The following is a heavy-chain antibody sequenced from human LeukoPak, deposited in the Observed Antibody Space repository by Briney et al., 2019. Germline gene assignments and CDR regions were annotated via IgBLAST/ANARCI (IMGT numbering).Heavy chain of an antibody. CDR1: GGSIGSGGYY. J-gene: IGHJ4*02. V-gene: IGHV4-61*08. CDR3: ARSKSQSGSYRYYFDY. CDR2: IYFSGST. Sequence: KPSETLSLTCTVSGGSIGSGGYYWSWIRQPPGKGLEWIGYIYFSGSTNYNPSLKSRVTISVDTSKNQLSLKLSSVTAADTAVYYCARSKSQSGSYRYYFDYWGQGTLVTVSS. D-gene: IGHD1-26*01.